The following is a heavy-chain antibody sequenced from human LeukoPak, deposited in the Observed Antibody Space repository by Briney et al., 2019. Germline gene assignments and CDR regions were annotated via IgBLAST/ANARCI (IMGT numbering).Heavy chain of an antibody. CDR1: GFTFSTYA. J-gene: IGHJ6*02. D-gene: IGHD3-16*01. CDR3: AKDLRGGRLRQGKTGDV. V-gene: IGHV3-23*01. Sequence: PGGSLRLSCAASGFTFSTYAVNWVRQAPGKGLEWVSAISGSGGSTYYADSVKGRFTISRDNSKNTLYLRMNSLRAEDTAVYYCAKDLRGGRLRQGKTGDVWGQGTTVTVSS. CDR2: ISGSGGST.